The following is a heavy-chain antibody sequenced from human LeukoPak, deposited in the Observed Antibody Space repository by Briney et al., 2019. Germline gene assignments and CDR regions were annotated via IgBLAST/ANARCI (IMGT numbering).Heavy chain of an antibody. J-gene: IGHJ6*03. D-gene: IGHD3-22*01. CDR3: AKTYYESSGRGYMDV. CDR2: INPNSGGT. Sequence: ASVKVSCKASGYTFTGYYMHWVRQAPGQGLEWMGWINPNSGGTNYAQKFQGRVTMTRDTSISTAYMELSRLRSDDTAVYYCAKTYYESSGRGYMDVWAKGPTVTVSS. CDR1: GYTFTGYY. V-gene: IGHV1-2*02.